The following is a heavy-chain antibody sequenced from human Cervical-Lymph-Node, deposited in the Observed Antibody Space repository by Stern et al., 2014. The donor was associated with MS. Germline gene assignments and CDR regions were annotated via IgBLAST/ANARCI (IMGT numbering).Heavy chain of an antibody. CDR2: SYYSRHP. V-gene: IGHV4-59*01. CDR3: ARGGGYNSIDY. J-gene: IGHJ4*02. Sequence: QLQLQESGPGLVKPSETLSLTCTVSGGSISSYYWSWIRQPPGKGLEWIGYSYYSRHPIYTPSRKSRVTISVDTSKNQFSLKLSSVTAADTAVYYCARGGGYNSIDYWGQGTLVTVSS. CDR1: GGSISSYY. D-gene: IGHD5-24*01.